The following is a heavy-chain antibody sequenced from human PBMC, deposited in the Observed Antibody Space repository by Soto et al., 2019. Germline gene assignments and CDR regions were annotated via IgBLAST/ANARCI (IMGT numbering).Heavy chain of an antibody. Sequence: QVQLQQSGPGLVKPSQTLSLTCAISGDSVSSNSAAWNWIRQSPSRGLEWLGRTYYRSKWYNDYAVSVKSRITINPDTSKNQFSLQLNSVTPEDTAVYYCARVEDVDTAMVTLYFDYWGQGTLVTVSS. CDR3: ARVEDVDTAMVTLYFDY. V-gene: IGHV6-1*01. J-gene: IGHJ4*02. CDR1: GDSVSSNSAA. D-gene: IGHD5-18*01. CDR2: TYYRSKWYN.